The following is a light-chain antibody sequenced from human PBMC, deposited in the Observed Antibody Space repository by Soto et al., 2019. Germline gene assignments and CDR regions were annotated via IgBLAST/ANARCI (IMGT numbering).Light chain of an antibody. CDR2: DTS. CDR3: QQYDNWPPCT. Sequence: EIGMTQSPATLSVSPGERVTLSCRASQSVSRFLAWYQQRPGQAPRLLIYDTSTRATGVPARFSGSGSGTEFSLTTSSLQSDDLAVYYCQQYDNWPPCTFGQGTKLEVK. CDR1: QSVSRF. V-gene: IGKV3-15*01. J-gene: IGKJ2*02.